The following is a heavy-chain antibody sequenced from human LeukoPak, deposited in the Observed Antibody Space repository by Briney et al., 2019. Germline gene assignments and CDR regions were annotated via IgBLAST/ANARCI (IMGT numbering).Heavy chain of an antibody. CDR2: IRTKAYGGTT. D-gene: IGHD1-26*01. CDR1: GLIIGDFA. CDR3: TRGWGARGIYYYYYMDV. J-gene: IGHJ6*03. V-gene: IGHV3-49*04. Sequence: GGSVRLSCTGSGLIIGDFALSWVRQAPGKGREGVGFIRTKAYGGTTEYAASVRGRFTISRDDSKSIANLHMNSLKTEDTAVYYCTRGWGARGIYYYYYMDVWGKGTTVTVSS.